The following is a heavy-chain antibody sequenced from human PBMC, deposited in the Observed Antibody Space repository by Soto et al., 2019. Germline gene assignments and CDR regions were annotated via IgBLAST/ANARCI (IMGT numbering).Heavy chain of an antibody. J-gene: IGHJ4*02. D-gene: IGHD5-18*01. V-gene: IGHV3-33*01. Sequence: GGSLRLSCAASGFTFSSYGMHWVRQAPGKGLEWVAVICNDGSNKYYADSVKGRFTISRDNSKNTLYLQMNSLRAEDTAVYYCARDTAMAHFDYWGQGTLVTVSS. CDR3: ARDTAMAHFDY. CDR1: GFTFSSYG. CDR2: ICNDGSNK.